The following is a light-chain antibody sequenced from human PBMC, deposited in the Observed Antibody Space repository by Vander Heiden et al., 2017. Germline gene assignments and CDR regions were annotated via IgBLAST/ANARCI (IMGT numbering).Light chain of an antibody. V-gene: IGLV3-1*01. CDR3: QAWDSSTVV. Sequence: SSALTQPPSVSVSPGQTASITCSGDKLGDKYACWYQQKPGQSPVLVIYQDSKRPSGIPERFSGSNSGNTATLTISGTQAMDEADYYCQAWDSSTVVFGGGTKLIVL. CDR1: KLGDKY. CDR2: QDS. J-gene: IGLJ2*01.